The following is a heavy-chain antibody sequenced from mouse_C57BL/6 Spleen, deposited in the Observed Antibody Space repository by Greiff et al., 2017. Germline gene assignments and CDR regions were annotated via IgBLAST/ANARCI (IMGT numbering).Heavy chain of an antibody. V-gene: IGHV3-6*01. J-gene: IGHJ3*01. CDR2: ISYDGSN. D-gene: IGHD2-3*01. CDR3: ANDGGFAY. CDR1: GYSITSGYY. Sequence: EVQVVESGPGLVKPSQSLSLTCSVTGYSITSGYYWNWIRQFPGNKLEWMGYISYDGSNNYNPSLKNRISITRDTSKNQFCLKLNSVTTEDTATYYCANDGGFAYWGQGTLVTVSA.